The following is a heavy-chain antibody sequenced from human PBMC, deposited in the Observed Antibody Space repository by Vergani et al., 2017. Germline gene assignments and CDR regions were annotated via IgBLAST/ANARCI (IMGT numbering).Heavy chain of an antibody. D-gene: IGHD3-3*01. CDR1: GGSISSYY. CDR2: IYYSGST. Sequence: QVQLQESGPGLVKPSETLSLTCTVSGGSISSYYWSWIRQPPGKGLEWIGYIYYSGSTNYNPSLKSRVTISVDTSKNQFSLKRSSVTAADTAVYYCARLNPYYDFWSGYYDYYYYYMDGWGKGTTVTVSS. V-gene: IGHV4-59*01. CDR3: ARLNPYYDFWSGYYDYYYYYMDG. J-gene: IGHJ6*03.